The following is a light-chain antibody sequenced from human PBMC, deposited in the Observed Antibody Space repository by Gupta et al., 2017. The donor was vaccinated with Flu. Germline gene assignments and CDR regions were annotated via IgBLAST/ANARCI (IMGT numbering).Light chain of an antibody. CDR2: KGS. CDR1: RSVADL. J-gene: IGKJ1*01. Sequence: DTLMTQSPSTLSASVGDRITMTCRASRSVADLVAWYQQRPGKAPQLLIYKGSRLQDGVPSRFSGLRSGTDFSLTISGLQPDDFATYYCQQYKDYPRTFGLGTRVEIK. CDR3: QQYKDYPRT. V-gene: IGKV1-5*03.